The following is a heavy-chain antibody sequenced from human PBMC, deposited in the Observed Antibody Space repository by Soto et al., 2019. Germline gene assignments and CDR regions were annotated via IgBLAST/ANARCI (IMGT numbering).Heavy chain of an antibody. CDR2: ISYDGSNK. D-gene: IGHD5-12*01. J-gene: IGHJ3*02. CDR1: GFTFSSYA. CDR3: ARRREDWCWGQLRCIDAFDI. V-gene: IGHV3-30-3*01. Sequence: GGSLRLSCAASGFTFSSYAMHWVRQAPGKGLEWVAVISYDGSNKYYADSVKGRFTISRDNSKNTLYLQMNSLRAEDTAVYYCARRREDWCWGQLRCIDAFDIWGQGTMVTVSS.